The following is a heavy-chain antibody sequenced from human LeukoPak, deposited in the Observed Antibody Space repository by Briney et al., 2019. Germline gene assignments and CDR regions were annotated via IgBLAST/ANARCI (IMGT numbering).Heavy chain of an antibody. CDR1: GFTFSSYA. V-gene: IGHV3-23*01. J-gene: IGHJ4*02. CDR2: ISGSGDNT. D-gene: IGHD6-6*01. CDR3: AKWKYSNSGIDDY. Sequence: GGSLGLSCAASGFTFSSYAMSWVRQVPGKGLEWVSVISGSGDNTYYADSVKGRFTISRDNSKNMLYLQMNSLRAEDTAVYYCAKWKYSNSGIDDYCGQGTLVTVSS.